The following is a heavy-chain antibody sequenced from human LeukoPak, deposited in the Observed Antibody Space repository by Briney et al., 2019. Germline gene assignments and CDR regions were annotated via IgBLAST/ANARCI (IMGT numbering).Heavy chain of an antibody. V-gene: IGHV3-48*04. Sequence: PGGSLRLSCAASGFTFSTYSMNWVRQPPGKGLEWVSYITSDSVTMFYADSVKGRFTISRDNAKNSLYLQMNSLRAEDTAVYYCARAGSYPDYYFDYWGQGTLVTVSS. CDR2: ITSDSVTM. D-gene: IGHD1-26*01. CDR1: GFTFSTYS. J-gene: IGHJ4*02. CDR3: ARAGSYPDYYFDY.